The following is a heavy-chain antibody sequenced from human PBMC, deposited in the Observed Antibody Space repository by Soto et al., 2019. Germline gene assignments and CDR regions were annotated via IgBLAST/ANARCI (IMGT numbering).Heavy chain of an antibody. Sequence: SETRSLTCTVSGGSISSYYWSWIRQPPGKGLEWIGYIYYSGSTNYNPSLKSRVTISVDTSKNHFSLKLSSVTAADTAVYYCARANYNWNDVGRYYYYYGMDVWGQGTTVTVSS. CDR3: ARANYNWNDVGRYYYYYGMDV. CDR1: GGSISSYY. V-gene: IGHV4-59*01. D-gene: IGHD1-20*01. J-gene: IGHJ6*02. CDR2: IYYSGST.